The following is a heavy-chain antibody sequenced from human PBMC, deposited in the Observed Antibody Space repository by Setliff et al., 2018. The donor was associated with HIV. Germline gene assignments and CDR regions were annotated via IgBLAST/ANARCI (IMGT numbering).Heavy chain of an antibody. V-gene: IGHV1-46*01. CDR3: VKEYHTTATDTRVANYFDY. CDR2: INPSDGTT. Sequence: ASVKVSCKASGYTFTSCFMHWVRQAPGQGLEYMGIINPSDGTTDYTQKFQDKVTMTSDTSTSTVYMELRSLRSEDTAIYYCVKEYHTTATDTRVANYFDYWGQGTLVTVSS. D-gene: IGHD6-13*01. CDR1: GYTFTSCF. J-gene: IGHJ4*02.